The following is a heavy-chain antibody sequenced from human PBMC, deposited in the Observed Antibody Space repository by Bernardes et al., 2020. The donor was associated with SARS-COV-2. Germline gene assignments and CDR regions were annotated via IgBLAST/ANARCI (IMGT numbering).Heavy chain of an antibody. CDR3: ARLNYGDYWGWFDP. V-gene: IGHV4-59*08. CDR2: IYYSGST. Sequence: SETLSLTRTVSGGSISSYYWSWIRQPPGKGLEWIGYIYYSGSTNYNPSLKSRVTISVDTSKNQFSLKLSSVTAADTAVYYCARLNYGDYWGWFDPWGQGTLVTVSS. J-gene: IGHJ5*02. CDR1: GGSISSYY. D-gene: IGHD4-17*01.